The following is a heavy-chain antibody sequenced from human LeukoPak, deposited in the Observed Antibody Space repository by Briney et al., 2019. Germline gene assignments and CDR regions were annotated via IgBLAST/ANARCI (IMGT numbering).Heavy chain of an antibody. Sequence: SETLSLTCTVSGGSISSYYWSWIRQPAGKGLEWIGRIYTSGSTNYNPSLKSRVTMSVDTSKNQFSLKLSSVTAADTAVYYCARGEYYDILTGYIPDSAFDIWGQGTMVTVSS. CDR2: IYTSGST. J-gene: IGHJ3*02. D-gene: IGHD3-9*01. CDR3: ARGEYYDILTGYIPDSAFDI. CDR1: GGSISSYY. V-gene: IGHV4-4*07.